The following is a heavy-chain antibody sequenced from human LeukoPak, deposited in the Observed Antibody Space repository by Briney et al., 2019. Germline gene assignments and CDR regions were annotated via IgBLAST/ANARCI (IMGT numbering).Heavy chain of an antibody. CDR2: IDSDGSST. CDR3: ATTGTSWHMWYFDL. D-gene: IGHD6-13*01. Sequence: PGGSLRLSCAASEFTFSNYWMHWVRQVPGKGLVWVSRIDSDGSSTLYADSVKGRFTISRDNAKNTLYLQMNSLRAEDTAVYYCATTGTSWHMWYFDLWGRGTLVTVSS. V-gene: IGHV3-74*01. J-gene: IGHJ2*01. CDR1: EFTFSNYW.